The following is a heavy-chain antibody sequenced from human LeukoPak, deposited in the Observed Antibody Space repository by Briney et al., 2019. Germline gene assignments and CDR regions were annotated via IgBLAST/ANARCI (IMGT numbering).Heavy chain of an antibody. CDR1: GFTFSSYG. V-gene: IGHV3-33*01. D-gene: IGHD3-10*01. Sequence: GGSLRLSCAASGFTFSSYGMHWVRQAPGKGLEWVAVIWYDGSNKYYADSVKGRFTISRDNSKNTLYLQMNSLRAEDTAVYYCARDGRYGSGSYYNVHAFDIWGQGTKVTVSS. CDR3: ARDGRYGSGSYYNVHAFDI. CDR2: IWYDGSNK. J-gene: IGHJ3*02.